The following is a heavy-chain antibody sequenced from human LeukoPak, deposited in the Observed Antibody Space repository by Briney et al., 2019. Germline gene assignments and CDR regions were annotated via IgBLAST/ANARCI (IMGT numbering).Heavy chain of an antibody. V-gene: IGHV3-23*01. J-gene: IGHJ4*02. CDR3: AKDDYYGSGSYSPWDY. CDR2: ISGSGGST. D-gene: IGHD3-10*01. CDR1: GFTFSSYA. Sequence: GGSLRLSCAASGFTFSSYAMSWVRQAPGKGLEWVSAISGSGGSTYYADSVKGRFTISRDNSKNTLYLQMNSLRAEDTAVYYCAKDDYYGSGSYSPWDYWGQGTLVTVSS.